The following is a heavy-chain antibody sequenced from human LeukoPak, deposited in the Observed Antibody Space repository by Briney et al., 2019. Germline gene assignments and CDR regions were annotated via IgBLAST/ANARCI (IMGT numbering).Heavy chain of an antibody. J-gene: IGHJ4*02. CDR1: GFTFSSYW. Sequence: GGSLRLSCAASGFTFSSYWMSWVRQAPGKGLEWVANIKQDGSEKYYVDSVKGRFTISRDNAKNTLYLQMNSLRAEDTAVYYCASGRSSWYQGEKLLFDYWGQGTLVTVSS. CDR3: ASGRSSWYQGEKLLFDY. D-gene: IGHD6-13*01. CDR2: IKQDGSEK. V-gene: IGHV3-7*03.